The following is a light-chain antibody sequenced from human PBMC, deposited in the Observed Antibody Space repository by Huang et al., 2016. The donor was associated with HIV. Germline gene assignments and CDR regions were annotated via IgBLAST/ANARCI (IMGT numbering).Light chain of an antibody. J-gene: IGKJ1*01. CDR3: QQSFSVPRT. CDR2: TAS. Sequence: DIQMTQSPPSLSASVGDRVTFTCRANQNITKSLNWYQQKPGKTAKRLIYTASTLESGVPSRFSGGGSGSRFTLNITNLQPEDFATYYCQQSFSVPRTFG. CDR1: QNITKS. V-gene: IGKV1-39*01.